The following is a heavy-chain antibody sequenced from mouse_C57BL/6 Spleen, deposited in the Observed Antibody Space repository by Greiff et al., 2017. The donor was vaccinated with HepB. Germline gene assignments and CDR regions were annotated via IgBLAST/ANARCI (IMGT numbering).Heavy chain of an antibody. CDR2: IYPGSGST. CDR1: GYTFTSYW. J-gene: IGHJ4*01. Sequence: QVQLKQPGAELVKPGASVKMSCKASGYTFTSYWITWVKQRPGQGLEWIGDIYPGSGSTNYNEKFKSKATLTVDTSSSTAYMQLSSLTSEDSAVYYCARWPYYYGSSYAMDYWGQGTSVTVSS. V-gene: IGHV1-55*01. D-gene: IGHD1-1*01. CDR3: ARWPYYYGSSYAMDY.